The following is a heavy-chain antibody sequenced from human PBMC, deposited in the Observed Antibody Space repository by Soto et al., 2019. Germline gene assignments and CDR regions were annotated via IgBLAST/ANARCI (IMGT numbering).Heavy chain of an antibody. CDR3: GRQSEDLTSKFHY. CDR1: GFTFSSYA. J-gene: IGHJ4*02. Sequence: GGSLRLSCAASGFTFSSYAMSWVRQAPGKGLEWVSDISSSGGTIYYADSVKGRFTISRDNSKNSLYLQMNSLRAEDTAVYYWGRQSEDLTSKFHYWSEEALVTVS. CDR2: ISSSGGTI. V-gene: IGHV3-48*01.